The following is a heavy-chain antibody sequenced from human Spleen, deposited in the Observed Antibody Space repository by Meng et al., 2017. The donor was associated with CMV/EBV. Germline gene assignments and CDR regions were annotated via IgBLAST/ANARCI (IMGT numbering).Heavy chain of an antibody. V-gene: IGHV4-34*01. D-gene: IGHD3-10*01. Sequence: GGSFSGYYWSWIRQPPGKGLEWIGEINHSGSTNYNPSLKSRVTISVDTSKNQFSLKLSSVTAADTAVYYCARGGWGRTPRQEAYGGYWGQGTLVTVSS. J-gene: IGHJ4*02. CDR1: GGSFSGYY. CDR2: INHSGST. CDR3: ARGGWGRTPRQEAYGGY.